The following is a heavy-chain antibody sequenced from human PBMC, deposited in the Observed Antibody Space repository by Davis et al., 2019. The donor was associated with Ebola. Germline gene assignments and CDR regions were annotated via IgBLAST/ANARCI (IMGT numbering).Heavy chain of an antibody. CDR3: AKFRGGDLPIYFFDY. D-gene: IGHD2-2*02. V-gene: IGHV3-53*04. Sequence: GGSLRLSCAASGFTVSSNYMSWVRQAPGKGLEWVSVIYSGGSTYYADSVKGRFTISRHNSKNTLYLQMNSLRAEDTAVYYCAKFRGGDLPIYFFDYWGQGTLVIVSS. CDR1: GFTVSSNY. CDR2: IYSGGST. J-gene: IGHJ4*02.